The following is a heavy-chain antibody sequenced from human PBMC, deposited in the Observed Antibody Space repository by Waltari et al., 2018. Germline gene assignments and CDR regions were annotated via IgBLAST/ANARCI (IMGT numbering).Heavy chain of an antibody. J-gene: IGHJ4*02. V-gene: IGHV3-74*01. Sequence: EVQLDESGGGLVQPGGSLRLSCSASGFTFTRYLMNWVRQAPGKGLVWVARMNSDGSSTTYADSVKGRFTISRDNAKNTVYLQMNSLRVEDTAVYYCTRALWLGELYDYWGQGTLVTVSS. D-gene: IGHD3-10*01. CDR2: MNSDGSST. CDR1: GFTFTRYL. CDR3: TRALWLGELYDY.